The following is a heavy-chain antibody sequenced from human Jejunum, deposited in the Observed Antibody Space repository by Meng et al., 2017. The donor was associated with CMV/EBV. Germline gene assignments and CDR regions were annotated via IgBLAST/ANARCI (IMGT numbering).Heavy chain of an antibody. V-gene: IGHV3-66*02. D-gene: IGHD3-10*01. CDR3: ATEVAVRNYFSYGMDV. CDR2: SYSAGMT. CDR1: FTVNSNF. Sequence: FTVNSNFRTWVRQAPGKGLEWVAVSYSAGMTYYADSVKGRFTISRDNSKNTMYLQMNGLRLEDTAMYYCATEVAVRNYFSYGMDVWGQGTAVTVSS. J-gene: IGHJ6*02.